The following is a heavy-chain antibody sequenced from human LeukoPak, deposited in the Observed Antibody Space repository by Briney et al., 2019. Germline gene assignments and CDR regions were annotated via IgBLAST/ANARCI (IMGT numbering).Heavy chain of an antibody. CDR2: ISSSSSYI. J-gene: IGHJ4*02. CDR1: GFTFSSYS. V-gene: IGHV3-21*01. Sequence: GGSLRLSCAASGFTFSSYSMNWARQAPGKGLEWVSSISSSSSYIYYADSVKGRFTISRDNAKNSLYLQMNSLRAEDTAVYYCARGGYSYGYTLYYFDYWGQGTLVTVSS. CDR3: ARGGYSYGYTLYYFDY. D-gene: IGHD5-18*01.